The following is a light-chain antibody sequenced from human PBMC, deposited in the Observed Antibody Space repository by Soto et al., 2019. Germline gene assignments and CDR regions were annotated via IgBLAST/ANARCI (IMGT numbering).Light chain of an antibody. CDR3: AAWDGSLKEYV. CDR2: EVS. Sequence: QSALTQPASVSGSPGQSITISCTGTSSDVGAYDYVSWYQHHPGKAPKLMIFEVSNRPSGVSNRFSGSKSGNTASLTISGLQAEDEADYYCAAWDGSLKEYVFXTGTKVTVL. J-gene: IGLJ1*01. CDR1: SSDVGAYDY. V-gene: IGLV2-14*01.